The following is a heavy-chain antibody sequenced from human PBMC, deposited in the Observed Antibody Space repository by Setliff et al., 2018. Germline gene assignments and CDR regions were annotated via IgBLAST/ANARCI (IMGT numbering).Heavy chain of an antibody. D-gene: IGHD1-1*01. Sequence: KVSCKASGDTLTTYAIHWVRQAPGQGLEWMGMIIPIFGSPHYAQRFQDRVIITADVSTRTAYMDLSSLRSEDTAIYYCARDSQLGFYYFDSWGRGTLVTVPS. J-gene: IGHJ4*02. CDR1: GDTLTTYA. CDR2: IIPIFGSP. V-gene: IGHV1-69*15. CDR3: ARDSQLGFYYFDS.